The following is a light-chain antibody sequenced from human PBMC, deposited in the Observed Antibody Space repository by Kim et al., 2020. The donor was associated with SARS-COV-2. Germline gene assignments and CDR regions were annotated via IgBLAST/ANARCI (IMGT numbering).Light chain of an antibody. CDR2: GAS. CDR3: QQYGSSAPLT. Sequence: EIVLTQSPGNLSLSPGERATLSCRASQSVSSSYLAWYQQKPGQAPRLLIYGASSRATGIPDRFSGSGSGTDFTLTISRLEPEDFAVYYCQQYGSSAPLTFGGGTKLEI. CDR1: QSVSSSY. J-gene: IGKJ4*01. V-gene: IGKV3-20*01.